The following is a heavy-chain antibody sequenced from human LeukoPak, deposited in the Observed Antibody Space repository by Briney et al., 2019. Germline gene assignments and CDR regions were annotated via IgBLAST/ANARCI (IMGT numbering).Heavy chain of an antibody. Sequence: GGSLRLSCEVSGFTFSSYGMHWVRQAPGKGLDWVAVIWYDGSNIYHGDSVKGRFTVSRDNSKNTLYLQMNSLRAEDTAVYYCARARNDYDSSGFSTLDYWGQGTLVTVSS. CDR1: GFTFSSYG. CDR2: IWYDGSNI. CDR3: ARARNDYDSSGFSTLDY. V-gene: IGHV3-33*08. D-gene: IGHD3-22*01. J-gene: IGHJ4*02.